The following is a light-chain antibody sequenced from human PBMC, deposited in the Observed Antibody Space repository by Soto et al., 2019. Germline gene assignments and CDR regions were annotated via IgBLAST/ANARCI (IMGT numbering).Light chain of an antibody. CDR2: DAS. Sequence: EIVMTQSPATLSVSPGERATLSCRASQSISSNLAWYQQKPGQAPRLLIYDASTRATGVPDRFSGSGSGTEFTLTISSPQSEDYAVYFCQQYNNWPPITFGQGTRLDIK. CDR3: QQYNNWPPIT. J-gene: IGKJ5*01. CDR1: QSISSN. V-gene: IGKV3D-15*01.